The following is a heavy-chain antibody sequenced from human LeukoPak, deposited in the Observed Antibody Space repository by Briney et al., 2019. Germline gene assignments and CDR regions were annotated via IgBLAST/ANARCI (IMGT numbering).Heavy chain of an antibody. CDR1: GFTFSSYA. J-gene: IGHJ5*02. D-gene: IGHD2-15*01. CDR2: ISYDGSNK. Sequence: GSLRLSCAASGFTFSSYAMHWVRQAPGKGLEWVAVISYDGSNKYYADSVKGRFTISRDNSKNTLYLQMNSLRAEDTAVYYCTRVAIAGPTGWFDPWGQGTLVTVSS. V-gene: IGHV3-30-3*01. CDR3: TRVAIAGPTGWFDP.